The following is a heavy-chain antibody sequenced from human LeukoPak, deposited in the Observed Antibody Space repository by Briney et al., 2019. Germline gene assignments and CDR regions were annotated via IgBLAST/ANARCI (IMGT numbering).Heavy chain of an antibody. V-gene: IGHV1-69*13. CDR2: IIPIFGTA. J-gene: IGHJ3*02. D-gene: IGHD2-15*01. CDR3: ARAVRGVVVVAAHDAFDI. CDR1: GGTFSSYA. Sequence: ASVKVSCKASGGTFSSYAISWVRQAPGQGLEWMGGIIPIFGTANYAQKFQGRVTITADESTSTAYMELSSLRSEDTAVYYCARAVRGVVVVAAHDAFDIWGQGTMVTVSS.